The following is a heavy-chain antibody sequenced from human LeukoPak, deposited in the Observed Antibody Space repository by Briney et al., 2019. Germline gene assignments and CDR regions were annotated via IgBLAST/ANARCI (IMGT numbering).Heavy chain of an antibody. CDR1: GCTLSSYD. Sequence: RGGSLRLSCLASGCTLSSYDMHRVRQATGKGLEWVSAIGTAGDTYYPGSVKGRFTISRENAKNTLYLQMNSLRAGDTAVYYCARGCTNGVCPYFDYWGQGTLVTVSS. CDR2: IGTAGDT. D-gene: IGHD2-8*01. V-gene: IGHV3-13*01. CDR3: ARGCTNGVCPYFDY. J-gene: IGHJ4*02.